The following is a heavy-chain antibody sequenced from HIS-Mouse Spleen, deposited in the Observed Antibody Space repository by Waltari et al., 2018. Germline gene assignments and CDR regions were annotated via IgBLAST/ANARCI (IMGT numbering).Heavy chain of an antibody. CDR1: GGSISSGGYY. V-gene: IGHV4-31*03. J-gene: IGHJ3*02. Sequence: QVQLQESGPGLVKPSQTLSLTCTVSGGSISSGGYYLSWIRQHPGKGLAWIGYIYYSGRTYYNPSLKSRVTISVDTSKNQFSLKLSSVTAADTAVYYCARDRGIVGAPGAFDIWGQGTMVTVSS. CDR3: ARDRGIVGAPGAFDI. CDR2: IYYSGRT. D-gene: IGHD1-26*01.